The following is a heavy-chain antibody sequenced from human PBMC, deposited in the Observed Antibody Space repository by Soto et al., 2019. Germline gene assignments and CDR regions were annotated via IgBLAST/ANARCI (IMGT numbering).Heavy chain of an antibody. CDR1: GFTFSDYY. D-gene: IGHD3-9*01. J-gene: IGHJ4*02. Sequence: GGSLRLSCAASGFTFSDYYMSWIRQAPGKGLEWVSYISSSGSTIYYADSVKGRFTISRDNAKNSLYLQMNSLRAEDTAVYYCARSYDILTGYWAWDYWGQGTLVTVSS. CDR3: ARSYDILTGYWAWDY. V-gene: IGHV3-11*01. CDR2: ISSSGSTI.